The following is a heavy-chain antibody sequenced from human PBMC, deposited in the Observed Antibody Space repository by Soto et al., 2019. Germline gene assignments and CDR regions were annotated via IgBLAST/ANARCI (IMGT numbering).Heavy chain of an antibody. J-gene: IGHJ4*02. D-gene: IGHD2-8*02. Sequence: ASVKVSCKASGGAFGRYAINWVRQAPGQGLEWMGGIIPMFDTTNYAQRFQGRVTVTADESTSTVYLELTRLRSEDTAMYYCTRHRGYSTGYMYKDSWGEGILVSV. CDR3: TRHRGYSTGYMYKDS. CDR2: IIPMFDTT. CDR1: GGAFGRYA. V-gene: IGHV1-69*13.